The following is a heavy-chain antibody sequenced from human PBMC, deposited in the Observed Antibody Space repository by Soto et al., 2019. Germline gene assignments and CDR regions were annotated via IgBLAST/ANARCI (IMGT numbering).Heavy chain of an antibody. CDR1: GFTFSNHV. D-gene: IGHD3-3*01. CDR2: INGGGGST. V-gene: IGHV3-23*01. CDR3: ANVKEYNFWSGYRYYFDY. J-gene: IGHJ4*02. Sequence: GCLLPSCAASGFTFSNHVMNWVRQAPGKGLEWVSAINGGGGSTFYADSVKVRFTISRDNCKNTLYLQMHSLRADDTAVYYCANVKEYNFWSGYRYYFDYWGQGTLVTVYS.